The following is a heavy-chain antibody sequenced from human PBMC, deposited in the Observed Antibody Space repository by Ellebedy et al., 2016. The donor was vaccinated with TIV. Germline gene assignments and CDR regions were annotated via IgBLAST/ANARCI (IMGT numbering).Heavy chain of an antibody. CDR1: GFTFSSYA. D-gene: IGHD4-17*01. Sequence: GGSLRLSCSASGFTFSSYAMHWVRRAPGKGLEYVSAISSNGGSTYYANSVKDRFTISRDNSKNTLYLQMGSLRPEDMAIYYCARRVDNADYHKWYFDLWGRGTLVTVSS. CDR3: ARRVDNADYHKWYFDL. J-gene: IGHJ2*01. V-gene: IGHV3-64*01. CDR2: ISSNGGST.